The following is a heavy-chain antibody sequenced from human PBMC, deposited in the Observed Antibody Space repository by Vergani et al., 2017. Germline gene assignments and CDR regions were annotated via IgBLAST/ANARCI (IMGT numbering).Heavy chain of an antibody. CDR2: SRNKARSYTT. CDR1: GFTFSDHY. CDR3: ATLPVQTHHQVTS. J-gene: IGHJ5*02. D-gene: IGHD4-23*01. V-gene: IGHV3-72*01. Sequence: EMQLVESGGGLVQPGGSLRLSCAASGFTFSDHYMDWVRQAPGKGLEWVGRSRNKARSYTTEYSASVKGRFTSSRDDSRNALYLQMNSLKTDDTAVYYCATLPVQTHHQVTSWCQGTLVTVAS.